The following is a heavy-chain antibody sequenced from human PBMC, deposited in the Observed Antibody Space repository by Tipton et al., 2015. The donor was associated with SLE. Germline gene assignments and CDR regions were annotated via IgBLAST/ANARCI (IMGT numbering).Heavy chain of an antibody. V-gene: IGHV3-53*04. CDR1: GFTVSSNY. D-gene: IGHD1-1*01. CDR2: IYSGGTT. Sequence: SLRLSCAASGFTVSSNYMSWVRQAPGKGLEWVSVIYSGGTTYYADSVKGRFTISRSDSKNTVFLQMNSLRPEDTAVYYCARVPSTDWYFDFWGRGTLVTVSS. J-gene: IGHJ2*01. CDR3: ARVPSTDWYFDF.